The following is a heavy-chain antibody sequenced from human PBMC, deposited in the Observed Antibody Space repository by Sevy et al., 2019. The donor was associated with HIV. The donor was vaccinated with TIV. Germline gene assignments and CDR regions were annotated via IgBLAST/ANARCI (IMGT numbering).Heavy chain of an antibody. CDR2: ISYDGSKK. D-gene: IGHD3-3*01. CDR1: GVTFSSYG. Sequence: GGCLRLSCAASGVTFSSYGIHWVRQAPGKGLEWVAVISYDGSKKNHAESMKGRFTISRDNSKNTLYLEMSSLRPEDTAVYYCAHSSGLYGYYYGMDVWGQGTTVTVSS. V-gene: IGHV3-30*03. J-gene: IGHJ6*02. CDR3: AHSSGLYGYYYGMDV.